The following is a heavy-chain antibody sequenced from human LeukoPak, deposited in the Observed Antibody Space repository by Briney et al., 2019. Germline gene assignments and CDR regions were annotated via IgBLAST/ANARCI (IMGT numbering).Heavy chain of an antibody. V-gene: IGHV3-74*01. Sequence: PGGSLRLSCAASRFTFSSYWMHWVRQAPGKGLVWVSRINSDGSITSYADSVKGRFTISRDNAKNSLYLQMNSLRDEDTAVYYCARDEPTDAEYWGQGTLVTVSS. CDR3: ARDEPTDAEY. D-gene: IGHD4-11*01. J-gene: IGHJ4*02. CDR1: RFTFSSYW. CDR2: INSDGSIT.